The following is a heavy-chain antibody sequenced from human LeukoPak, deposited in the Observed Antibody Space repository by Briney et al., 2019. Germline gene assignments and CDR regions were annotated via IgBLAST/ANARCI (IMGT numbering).Heavy chain of an antibody. Sequence: GGCLRLSCAACGFTFSNYAVSWVRQAPGKGLEWVSAISGSGGSTYYADSVQGRFTISRDNSKNTLYLQMNSLRGEYTTVYYGAKDALMDVAGLFYYRDHRTLVTVSS. V-gene: IGHV3-23*01. J-gene: IGHJ4*03. D-gene: IGHD6-19*01. CDR3: AKDALMDVAGLFYY. CDR1: GFTFSNYA. CDR2: ISGSGGST.